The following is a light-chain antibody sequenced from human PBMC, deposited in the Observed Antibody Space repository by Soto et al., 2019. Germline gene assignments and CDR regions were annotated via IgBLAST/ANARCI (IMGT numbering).Light chain of an antibody. V-gene: IGLV2-14*01. CDR3: LSYASSNTLL. Sequence: QSALTQPASVSGSPGQSIAISCTGTSSDIGGYNYVSWYQQHPGRAPKLIIFEVSNRPSGVSNRFSGSKSGNTASLTISGLQPEDEADYYCLSYASSNTLLFGGGTKVTVL. J-gene: IGLJ2*01. CDR1: SSDIGGYNY. CDR2: EVS.